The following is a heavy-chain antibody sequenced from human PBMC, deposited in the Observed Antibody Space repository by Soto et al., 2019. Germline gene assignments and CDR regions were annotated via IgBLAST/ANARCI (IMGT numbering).Heavy chain of an antibody. V-gene: IGHV3-15*01. Sequence: EVQLVESGGGLVKPGGSLRLSCAASGFTFSNAWMSWVRQAPGKGLEWVGRIKSKTDGGTTDYAAPVKGRFTISRDDSKNTLYLQMNSLKTEDTAVYYCTTCTPLLEWLLYPNLNYYYYYMDVWGKGTTVTVSS. D-gene: IGHD3-3*01. J-gene: IGHJ6*03. CDR3: TTCTPLLEWLLYPNLNYYYYYMDV. CDR2: IKSKTDGGTT. CDR1: GFTFSNAW.